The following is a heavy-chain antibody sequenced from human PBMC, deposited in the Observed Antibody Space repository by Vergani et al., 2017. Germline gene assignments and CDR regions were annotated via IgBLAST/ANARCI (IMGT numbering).Heavy chain of an antibody. CDR2: IDWDDDK. V-gene: IGHV2-70*15. CDR1: GFSLRTSGMC. Sequence: QVTLRESGPALVKPTQTLTLTCTFSGFSLRTSGMCVSWIRQPPGKALEWLARIDWDDDKYYSTSLKTRLTISKDTSKNQVVLTMTNMDTVDTATYYCARTYYDFWSGYLVPDWFDPWGQGTLVTVSS. CDR3: ARTYYDFWSGYLVPDWFDP. J-gene: IGHJ5*02. D-gene: IGHD3-3*01.